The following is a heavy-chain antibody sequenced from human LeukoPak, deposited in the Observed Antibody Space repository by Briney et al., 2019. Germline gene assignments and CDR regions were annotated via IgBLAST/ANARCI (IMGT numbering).Heavy chain of an antibody. CDR1: GFTFDEYA. D-gene: IGHD3-22*01. CDR3: SNGIYDRSY. V-gene: IGHV3-9*01. CDR2: INWISGNI. J-gene: IGHJ4*02. Sequence: GGSLRLSCAASGFTFDEYAMFWVRQAPGKGLEWVSDINWISGNIDYADSVKGRFTVSRDNAKNTLYLQMNSLRAEDTAVYYCSNGIYDRSYWGQGTQVTVSS.